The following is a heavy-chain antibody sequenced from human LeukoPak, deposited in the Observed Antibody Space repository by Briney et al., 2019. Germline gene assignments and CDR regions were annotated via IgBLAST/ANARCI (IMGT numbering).Heavy chain of an antibody. CDR3: ARVGIVGATEPYFDY. V-gene: IGHV3-13*01. CDR2: IGTAGDT. Sequence: GGSLRLSCAASGFTFSSYDMHWVRQATGKGLEWVSAIGTAGDTYHPGSVKGRFTISRENAKNSLYLQMNSLRAGDTAVYYCARVGIVGATEPYFDYWGQGTLVTVSS. CDR1: GFTFSSYD. J-gene: IGHJ4*02. D-gene: IGHD1-26*01.